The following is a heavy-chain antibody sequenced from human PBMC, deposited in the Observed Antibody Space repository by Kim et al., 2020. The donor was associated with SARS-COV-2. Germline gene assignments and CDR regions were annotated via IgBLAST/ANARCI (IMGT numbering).Heavy chain of an antibody. D-gene: IGHD3-10*01. CDR3: ARHRSIRVVRGVHYYYYYGMDV. V-gene: IGHV5-10-1*01. J-gene: IGHJ6*02. Sequence: GESLKISCKGSGYSFTSYWISWVRQMPGKGLEWMGRIDPSDSYTNYSPSFQGHVTISADKSISTAYLQWSSLKASDTAMYYCARHRSIRVVRGVHYYYYYGMDVWGQGTTVTVSS. CDR1: GYSFTSYW. CDR2: IDPSDSYT.